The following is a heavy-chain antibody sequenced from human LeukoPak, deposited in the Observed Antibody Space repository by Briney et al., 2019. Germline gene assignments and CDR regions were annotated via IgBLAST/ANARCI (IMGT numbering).Heavy chain of an antibody. Sequence: ASVKVSCKASGYTFTGYYMHWVRQAPGQGLEWMGWINPNSGGTNYAQKFQGRVTMTRDTSISTAYMELSRLRSDDTAVYYCAFLGYCSSTSCYGRPDYWGQGTLVTVSS. D-gene: IGHD2-2*01. CDR1: GYTFTGYY. CDR2: INPNSGGT. V-gene: IGHV1-2*02. J-gene: IGHJ4*02. CDR3: AFLGYCSSTSCYGRPDY.